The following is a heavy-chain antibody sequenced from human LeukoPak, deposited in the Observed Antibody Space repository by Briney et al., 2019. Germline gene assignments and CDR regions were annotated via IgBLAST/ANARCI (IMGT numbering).Heavy chain of an antibody. V-gene: IGHV3-74*01. Sequence: GGSLRPSCAASGFTFTTYTMHWVRQVPGKGLVWVSRINSDESRTNYADSVKGRFTISRDNAKNTLYLHMNSLRAEDTAVYYCTANYNYWGQGTLVTVSS. CDR3: TANYNY. CDR1: GFTFTTYT. D-gene: IGHD3-10*01. CDR2: INSDESRT. J-gene: IGHJ4*02.